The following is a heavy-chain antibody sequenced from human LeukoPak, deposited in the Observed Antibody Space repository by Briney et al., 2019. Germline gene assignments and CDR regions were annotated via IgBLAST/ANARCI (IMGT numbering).Heavy chain of an antibody. CDR3: ARLLGSGPYYYYGMDV. D-gene: IGHD7-27*01. V-gene: IGHV5-51*01. Sequence: GESLKISCKGSGYIFTNYWIAWVRQMPGKGLEWMGIIYPGDSDTRYSPSFQGQVTISADKSISTAYLQWSSLKASDTAMYYCARLLGSGPYYYYGMDVWGQGTTVTVSS. J-gene: IGHJ6*02. CDR2: IYPGDSDT. CDR1: GYIFTNYW.